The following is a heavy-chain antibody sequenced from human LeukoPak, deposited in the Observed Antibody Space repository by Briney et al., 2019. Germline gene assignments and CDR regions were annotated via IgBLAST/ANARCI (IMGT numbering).Heavy chain of an antibody. CDR2: IIPSFGTA. CDR3: AGLRRGYSSSAEAFDI. CDR1: GGTFSNYA. J-gene: IGHJ3*02. V-gene: IGHV1-69*13. Sequence: SVKVSCKASGGTFSNYAISWVRQAPGQGLEWMGGIIPSFGTANYVQKFQGRVTITADESTSTAYMELSSLRSEDTAVYYCAGLRRGYSSSAEAFDIWGQGTMVTVSS. D-gene: IGHD6-6*01.